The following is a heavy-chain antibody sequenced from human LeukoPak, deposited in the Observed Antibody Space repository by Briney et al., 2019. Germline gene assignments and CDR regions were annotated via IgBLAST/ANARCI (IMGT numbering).Heavy chain of an antibody. CDR3: AKILERELQYYYYGMDV. CDR1: GFTFKSYA. V-gene: IGHV3-23*01. D-gene: IGHD5-24*01. CDR2: ISTAGDRT. J-gene: IGHJ6*02. Sequence: GGSLRLSCAASGFTFKSYAMIWVRQAPGKGLESVSSISTAGDRTYYTDSVKGRFAISRDNSKNTLYLQMNSLRAEDTAVYYCAKILERELQYYYYGMDVWGQGPTVTVSS.